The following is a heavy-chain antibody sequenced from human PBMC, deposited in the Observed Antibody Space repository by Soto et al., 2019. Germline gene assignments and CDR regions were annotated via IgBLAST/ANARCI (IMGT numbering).Heavy chain of an antibody. V-gene: IGHV4-30-2*01. D-gene: IGHD5-18*01. CDR2: IYNSGRT. CDR3: ARGYGRNFDY. J-gene: IGHJ4*02. CDR1: GGSISSGGYS. Sequence: SETLSLTCAVSGGSISSGGYSWSWIRQPPGKDLEWIGYIYNSGRTYYKPSLKSRVTISEDRSKNQFSLKLSSVTAADTAVYYCARGYGRNFDYWGQG.